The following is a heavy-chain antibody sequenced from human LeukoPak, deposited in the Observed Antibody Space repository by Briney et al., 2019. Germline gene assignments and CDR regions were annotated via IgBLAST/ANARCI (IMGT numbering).Heavy chain of an antibody. CDR2: IYNSGRT. V-gene: IGHV4-59*01. CDR3: ARPNGSGWYYLDN. Sequence: SETLSLTCTVSGDSISPYYWSWLRQPPGKGLEWIGEIYNSGRTKYNPSLMSRVTISVDTSKNQFSPKLSSVTAADTAVYYCARPNGSGWYYLDNWGQGTLVTVSS. D-gene: IGHD6-19*01. J-gene: IGHJ4*02. CDR1: GDSISPYY.